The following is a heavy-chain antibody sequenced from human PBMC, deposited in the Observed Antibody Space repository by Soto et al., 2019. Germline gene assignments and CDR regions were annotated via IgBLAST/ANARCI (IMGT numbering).Heavy chain of an antibody. D-gene: IGHD3-10*01. Sequence: QVQLQESGPGLVKPSQTLSLTCTVSGGSISSGDYYWIWIRQPPGKGLEWIGYIYYSGSTYDNPSLKCRVTISVDTSKNQFSLKLSSVTAADTAVYYCARWWFGEFFDYWGQGTLVTVSS. CDR3: ARWWFGEFFDY. J-gene: IGHJ4*02. V-gene: IGHV4-30-4*01. CDR2: IYYSGST. CDR1: GGSISSGDYY.